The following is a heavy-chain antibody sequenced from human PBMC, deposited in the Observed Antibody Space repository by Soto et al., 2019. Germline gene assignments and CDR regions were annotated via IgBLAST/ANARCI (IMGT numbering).Heavy chain of an antibody. Sequence: QVQLVQSGAEVKKPGSSVKVSCKASGGTFSNYAISWVRQAPGQGLEWMGGLIPIFGTPDYAQKFQGSVTITADGSTSTAYMEQSRVTSEGTAVYYCAGQLTGDSYYSGMDVWGQGTTVTVSS. V-gene: IGHV1-69*12. D-gene: IGHD1-20*01. CDR3: AGQLTGDSYYSGMDV. J-gene: IGHJ6*02. CDR1: GGTFSNYA. CDR2: LIPIFGTP.